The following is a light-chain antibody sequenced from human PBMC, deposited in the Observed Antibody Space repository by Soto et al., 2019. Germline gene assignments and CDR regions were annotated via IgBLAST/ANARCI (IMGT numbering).Light chain of an antibody. V-gene: IGKV3-15*01. CDR1: QSVINH. CDR3: QQYDNWPPLT. CDR2: GAS. Sequence: EKVLTQSPAPLSVSPGDRATLSCRASQSVINHLAWYQQKPGQAPRLLSYGASTRAAGIPARFSVSGYGTEFTITIRSLESEDFAVYYCQQYDNWPPLTVGQGPKVEIK. J-gene: IGKJ1*01.